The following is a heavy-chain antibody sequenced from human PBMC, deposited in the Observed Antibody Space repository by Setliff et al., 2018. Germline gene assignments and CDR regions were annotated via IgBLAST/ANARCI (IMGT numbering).Heavy chain of an antibody. V-gene: IGHV4-59*11. CDR3: ARVPNFWSGYSDY. D-gene: IGHD3-3*01. CDR1: GGSISSHY. Sequence: SETLSLTCTVSGGSISSHYWSWIRQPPGKGLEWIGYIYYSGSTYYNPSLKSRVTISVDTSKNQFSLKLSSVTAADTAVYYCARVPNFWSGYSDYWGQGTLVTVSS. J-gene: IGHJ4*02. CDR2: IYYSGST.